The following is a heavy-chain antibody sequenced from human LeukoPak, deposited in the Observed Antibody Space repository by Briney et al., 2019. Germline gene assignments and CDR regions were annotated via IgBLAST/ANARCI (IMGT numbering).Heavy chain of an antibody. J-gene: IGHJ4*02. CDR3: ARGVPYSSTWYFVDFDY. CDR1: GGSLSSYY. D-gene: IGHD6-13*01. Sequence: SSETLSLTCTVSGGSLSSYYWSWIRQPPGKGLDWIGNISYSGNTNYNPSLKSRVTISVDTSKSHFSLKLSSVTAADTAVYYCARGVPYSSTWYFVDFDYWGQGTLVTVSS. CDR2: ISYSGNT. V-gene: IGHV4-59*01.